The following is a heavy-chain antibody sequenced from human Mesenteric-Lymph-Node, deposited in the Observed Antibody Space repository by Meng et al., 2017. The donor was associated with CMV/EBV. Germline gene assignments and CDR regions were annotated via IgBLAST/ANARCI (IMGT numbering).Heavy chain of an antibody. J-gene: IGHJ4*02. V-gene: IGHV1-2*02. CDR2: INPNSGGT. CDR1: GHTFSGYC. CDR3: ARVSGYCSGGSCYPGDY. Sequence: ASVKVSCKASGHTFSGYCMHWVRQAPGQGLEWMGWINPNSGGTNFAQKFQGRVTMTRDTSISTAYMELSSLSSDDTAVYYCARVSGYCSGGSCYPGDYWGQGTLVTVSS. D-gene: IGHD2-15*01.